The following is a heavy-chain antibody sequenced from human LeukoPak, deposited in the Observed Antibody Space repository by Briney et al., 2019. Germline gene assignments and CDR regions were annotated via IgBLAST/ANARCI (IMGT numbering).Heavy chain of an antibody. D-gene: IGHD3-22*01. CDR2: IFYVGST. V-gene: IGHV4-59*11. CDR1: GGSIGSHY. Sequence: PSETLSLTCTVSGGSIGSHYWSWIRQPPGKGLEWIGYIFYVGSTNHNPSLKSRVTISVDTSKNQFSLKLNSVTAADTAVYYCARDYYDSRGEAFDIWGQGTMVTVSS. CDR3: ARDYYDSRGEAFDI. J-gene: IGHJ3*02.